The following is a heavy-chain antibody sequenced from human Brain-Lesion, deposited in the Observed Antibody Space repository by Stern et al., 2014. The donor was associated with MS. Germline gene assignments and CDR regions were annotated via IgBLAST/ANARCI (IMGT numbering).Heavy chain of an antibody. CDR3: ARGRVVPGFQYYATDV. V-gene: IGHV4-61*02. Sequence: QVQLVESGPGLVKPSPTLSLSCTVSGGSISSGGYYWSWIRQPAGKGLEWIGRIFNSGSPSYNPSLKSRVTISIDTSKNQFSLRLNSMTAADTAVYYCARGRVVPGFQYYATDVWGQGTTVIVSS. CDR1: GGSISSGGYY. CDR2: IFNSGSP. D-gene: IGHD2-2*01. J-gene: IGHJ6*02.